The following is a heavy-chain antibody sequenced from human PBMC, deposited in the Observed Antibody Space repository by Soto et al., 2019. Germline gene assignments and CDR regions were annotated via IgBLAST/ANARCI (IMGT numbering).Heavy chain of an antibody. J-gene: IGHJ3*02. CDR1: GYSFASYW. CDR3: ARLDCSGGSCYYDAFDI. CDR2: IYPGDSDT. V-gene: IGHV5-51*01. D-gene: IGHD2-15*01. Sequence: HGESLKISCKGSGYSFASYWIGWVRQMPGKGLEWMGIIYPGDSDTRYSPSFQGQVTISADKSISTAYLQWSSLKASDTAMYYCARLDCSGGSCYYDAFDIWGQGTMVTVSS.